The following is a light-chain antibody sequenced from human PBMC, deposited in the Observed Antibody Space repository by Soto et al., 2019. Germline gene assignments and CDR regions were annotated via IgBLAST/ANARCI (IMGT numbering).Light chain of an antibody. Sequence: DIQVTQSPSTLSASVGDRVTITCRASQSITNWLAWYQQKPGRAPKLLIYKASSLQSGVPSRFSGSGSGTEFTLTISSLQPDDFATYYCQQYNSYSPKTFGQGTKVDIK. CDR3: QQYNSYSPKT. CDR1: QSITNW. J-gene: IGKJ1*01. CDR2: KAS. V-gene: IGKV1-5*03.